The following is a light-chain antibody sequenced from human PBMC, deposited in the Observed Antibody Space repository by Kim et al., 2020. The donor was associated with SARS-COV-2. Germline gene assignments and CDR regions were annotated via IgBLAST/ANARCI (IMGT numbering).Light chain of an antibody. Sequence: DIQMTQSASSLSASVGDRVTITCRASQGISNYLAWYQQKPGKVPKLLIYAASTLQSGVPSRFSGSGSGTDFTLTIRSLQPEDVATYYCQNYNSALRTFGQGTKVDIK. CDR2: AAS. CDR3: QNYNSALRT. V-gene: IGKV1-27*01. CDR1: QGISNY. J-gene: IGKJ1*01.